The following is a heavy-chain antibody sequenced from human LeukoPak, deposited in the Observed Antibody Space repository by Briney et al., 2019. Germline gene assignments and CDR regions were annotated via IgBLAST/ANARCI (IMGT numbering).Heavy chain of an antibody. Sequence: GGSLRLSCTASGFTFSDYWMTWVRQAPGKGPEWVANIKQDGSQRYYVDSVRGRFTISRDNAKNSLLLQMNGLRAEDTAVYYCARRGGSSSRRSAFDYWGQGTLVTVSS. CDR3: ARRGGSSSRRSAFDY. D-gene: IGHD6-6*01. CDR2: IKQDGSQR. J-gene: IGHJ4*02. V-gene: IGHV3-7*01. CDR1: GFTFSDYW.